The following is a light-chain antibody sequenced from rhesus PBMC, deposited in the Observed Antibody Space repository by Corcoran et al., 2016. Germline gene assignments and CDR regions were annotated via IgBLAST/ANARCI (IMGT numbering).Light chain of an antibody. CDR1: ENVNNY. CDR3: QHGFGTPWT. CDR2: KTS. Sequence: DIQMTQSPSSLSASVGDRVTITCRASENVNNYLNWYPQEPGKAPKLLIYKTSTLKSGVPSRFIGSGTVTEYTFHISSLQPEDVATYYCQHGFGTPWTFGQGTKVEIK. V-gene: IGKV1-74*01. J-gene: IGKJ1*01.